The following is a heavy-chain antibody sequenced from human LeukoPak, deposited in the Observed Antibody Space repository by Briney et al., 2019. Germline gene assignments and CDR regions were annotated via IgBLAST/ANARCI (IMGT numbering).Heavy chain of an antibody. V-gene: IGHV4-34*01. Sequence: SETLSLTCAVYGGSFSGYYWSWIRQPPGKGLEWIGEINHSGGTNYNPSLKSRVTMSVDTSKNQFSLKVNSVTAADTATYFCAREVAAGSYRGFDYWGQGTLVTVSS. J-gene: IGHJ4*01. CDR1: GGSFSGYY. D-gene: IGHD6-19*01. CDR3: AREVAAGSYRGFDY. CDR2: INHSGGT.